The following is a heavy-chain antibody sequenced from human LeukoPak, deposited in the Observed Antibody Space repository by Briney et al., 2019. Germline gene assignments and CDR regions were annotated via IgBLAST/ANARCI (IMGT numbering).Heavy chain of an antibody. Sequence: TSETLSLTCTVSGGSISSYYWSWIRQPPGKGLEWIAYISDIGSINHNPSLKSRVTISLETSKNQFSLKLSSVTAADTAVYYCAGHHPRDTVDFWGQGTLVTVSS. CDR3: AGHHPRDTVDF. CDR1: GGSISSYY. V-gene: IGHV4-59*08. J-gene: IGHJ4*02. CDR2: ISDIGSI. D-gene: IGHD2-21*01.